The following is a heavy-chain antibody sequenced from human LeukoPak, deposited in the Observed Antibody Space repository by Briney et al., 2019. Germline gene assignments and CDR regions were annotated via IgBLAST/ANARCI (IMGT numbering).Heavy chain of an antibody. Sequence: GGSLRLSCAASGFTFSAYAMSWVRAALGEGLEWVLAICGNGGSTYYADSVKGRFTVSRDNAKNTLYLQINSLRPENTAVYYCAKGSYFGSSRYYFDSRGQRDLVTPSS. V-gene: IGHV3-23*01. CDR2: ICGNGGST. CDR3: AKGSYFGSSRYYFDS. D-gene: IGHD3-10*01. J-gene: IGHJ4*02. CDR1: GFTFSAYA.